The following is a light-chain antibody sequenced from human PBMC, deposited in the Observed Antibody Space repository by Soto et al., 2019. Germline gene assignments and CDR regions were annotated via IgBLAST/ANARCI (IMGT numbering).Light chain of an antibody. J-gene: IGLJ1*01. CDR2: QDS. CDR3: QAWDSSTPYV. CDR1: KLGDKY. V-gene: IGLV3-1*01. Sequence: SSELTQPPSVSVSPGQTASITCSGGKLGDKYACWYQQKPGQSPVLVIYQDSKRPSGIPERFAGSNSGNTATLTISGTQAMEEADYYCQAWDSSTPYVFGTGTKVTVL.